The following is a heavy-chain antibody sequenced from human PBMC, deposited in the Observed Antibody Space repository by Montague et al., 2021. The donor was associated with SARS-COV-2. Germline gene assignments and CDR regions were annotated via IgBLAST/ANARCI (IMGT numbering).Heavy chain of an antibody. J-gene: IGHJ4*02. CDR3: ALAVAGRGGYDY. Sequence: CAISGDSVSSNSAAWNWIRQSPSRGLEWLGRTYYRSKWYYEYAVSLKSRITINPDTSKNQFSLQVKSMAPEDTAVYYCALAVAGRGGYDYWGQGTLATVSS. D-gene: IGHD6-19*01. CDR2: TYYRSKWYY. V-gene: IGHV6-1*01. CDR1: GDSVSSNSAA.